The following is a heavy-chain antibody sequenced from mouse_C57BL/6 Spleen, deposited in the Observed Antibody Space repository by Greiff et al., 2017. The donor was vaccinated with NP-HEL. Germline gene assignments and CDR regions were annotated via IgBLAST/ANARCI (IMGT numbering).Heavy chain of an antibody. D-gene: IGHD6-1*01. CDR2: IYPSDSET. V-gene: IGHV1-61*01. J-gene: IGHJ2*01. CDR1: GYTFTSYW. Sequence: QVQLQQPGAELVRPGSSVKLSCKASGYTFTSYWMDWVKQRPGQGLAWIGNIYPSDSETHYNQKFKDKATLTVDKSSSTAYMQLSSLTSEDSAVYYCARGGGSPDYWGQGTTLTVSS. CDR3: ARGGGSPDY.